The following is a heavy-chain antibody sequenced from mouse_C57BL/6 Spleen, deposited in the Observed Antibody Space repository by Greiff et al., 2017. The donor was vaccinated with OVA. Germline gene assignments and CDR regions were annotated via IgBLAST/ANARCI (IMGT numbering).Heavy chain of an antibody. CDR3: ARSEGGGFDY. Sequence: VLLVESGAELVQPGASVTLSCTASGFPFTDYYLPWVQQSTDRGLALIGRIDPEDGETKYAPKFQGKATITADTSSNTAYLQLSSLTSEDTAVYYCARSEGGGFDYWGQGTTLTVSS. J-gene: IGHJ2*01. V-gene: IGHV14-2*01. CDR2: IDPEDGET. CDR1: GFPFTDYY.